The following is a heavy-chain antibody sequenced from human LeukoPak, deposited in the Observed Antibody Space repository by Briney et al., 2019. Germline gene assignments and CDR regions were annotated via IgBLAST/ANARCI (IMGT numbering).Heavy chain of an antibody. CDR1: GGSFSGYY. CDR3: ARAAAGLSDY. D-gene: IGHD6-13*01. J-gene: IGHJ4*02. CDR2: INHSGST. V-gene: IGHV4-34*01. Sequence: SETLSLTCAVYGGSFSGYYWSWIRQPPGKGLEWTGEINHSGSTNYNPSLKSRVTISVDTSKNQFSLKLSSVTAADTAVYYCARAAAGLSDYWGQGTLVTVSS.